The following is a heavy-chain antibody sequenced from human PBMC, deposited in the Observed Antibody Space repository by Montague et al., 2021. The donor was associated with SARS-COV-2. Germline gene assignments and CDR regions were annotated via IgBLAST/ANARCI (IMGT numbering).Heavy chain of an antibody. V-gene: IGHV3-33*05. D-gene: IGHD3-9*01. CDR1: GFTFSSYG. CDR3: ARDLTYYDILTGYFAESPHYYYYYGMDV. J-gene: IGHJ6*02. Sequence: SLRLSCAASGFTFSSYGMHWVRRAPGKGLEWVAVISYDGSNKYYADSVKGRFTISRDNSKNTLYLQMNSLRAEDKAVYYCARDLTYYDILTGYFAESPHYYYYYGMDVWGQGTTVTVSS. CDR2: ISYDGSNK.